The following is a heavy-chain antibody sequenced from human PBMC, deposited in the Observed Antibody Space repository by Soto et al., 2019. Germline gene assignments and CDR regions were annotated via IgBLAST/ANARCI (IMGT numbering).Heavy chain of an antibody. J-gene: IGHJ6*02. Sequence: GESLKISCKGSGYSFTIYCISWVRQMPWKGLEWMGRIDPSDSYTNYSPSFQGHVTISADKSISTAYLQWSSLKASDTAMYYCARHIDTAMVGGYYGMDVWGQGTMVTVSS. D-gene: IGHD5-18*01. V-gene: IGHV5-10-1*01. CDR3: ARHIDTAMVGGYYGMDV. CDR1: GYSFTIYC. CDR2: IDPSDSYT.